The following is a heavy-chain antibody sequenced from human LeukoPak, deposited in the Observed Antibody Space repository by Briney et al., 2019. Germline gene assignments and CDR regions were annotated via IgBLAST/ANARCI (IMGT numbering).Heavy chain of an antibody. CDR2: INSDGSST. V-gene: IGHV3-74*01. CDR3: ARAAGYSYGSYFDY. J-gene: IGHJ4*02. CDR1: GFTFSSYW. D-gene: IGHD5-18*01. Sequence: GGSLRLSCAASGFTFSSYWMHWVRQAPGKGLVWVSRINSDGSSTSYADSVKGRFTISRDNAKNMLYLQMNSLRAEDTAVYYCARAAGYSYGSYFDYWGQGTLVTVSS.